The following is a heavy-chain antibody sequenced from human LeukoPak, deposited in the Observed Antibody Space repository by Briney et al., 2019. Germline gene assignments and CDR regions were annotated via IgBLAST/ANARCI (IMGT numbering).Heavy chain of an antibody. CDR1: GFTFSSYS. CDR2: ISSSSSYI. D-gene: IGHD2/OR15-2a*01. V-gene: IGHV3-21*04. J-gene: IGHJ4*02. CDR3: AKDNRSPFDY. Sequence: GGSLRLSCAASGFTFSSYSMNWVRQAPGKGLEWVSSISSSSSYIYYADSVKGRFTISRDNAKNSLYLQMNNLRAEDTAVYYCAKDNRSPFDYWGQGTLVTVSS.